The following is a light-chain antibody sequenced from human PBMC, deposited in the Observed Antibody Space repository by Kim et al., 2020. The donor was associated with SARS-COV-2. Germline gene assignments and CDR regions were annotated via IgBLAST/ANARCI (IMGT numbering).Light chain of an antibody. Sequence: ALGQTVRITCQGDSLRSYYASWYQQKPGQAPVLVIYGKSNRPSGIPDRFSGSSSGNTASLTITGAQAEDEADYYCNSRDSSGNHLVFGGRTKLTVL. CDR1: SLRSYY. CDR3: NSRDSSGNHLV. V-gene: IGLV3-19*01. J-gene: IGLJ2*01. CDR2: GKS.